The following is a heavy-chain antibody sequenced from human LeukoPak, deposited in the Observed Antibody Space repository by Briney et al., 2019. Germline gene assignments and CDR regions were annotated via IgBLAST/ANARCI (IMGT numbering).Heavy chain of an antibody. Sequence: PSETLSLTCTVSGGSISNNYWSWFRQPPGKGLEWIGYIYYSGSTNYNPSLKSRVTISVDTSKSQFSLKLGSVTAADTAVYYCASHKGFWGQGTLVTVSS. V-gene: IGHV4-59*01. CDR2: IYYSGST. J-gene: IGHJ4*02. CDR1: GGSISNNY. CDR3: ASHKGF.